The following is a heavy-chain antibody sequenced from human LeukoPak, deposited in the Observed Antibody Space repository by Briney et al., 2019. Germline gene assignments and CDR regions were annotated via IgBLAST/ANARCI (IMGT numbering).Heavy chain of an antibody. CDR1: GFTFSSYW. D-gene: IGHD6-13*01. CDR2: ITSDGDST. CDR3: TRGTSASYSSSWYGY. J-gene: IGHJ4*02. Sequence: GGSLRLSCAASGFTFSSYWMHWVRQAPGKGLVWVSRITSDGDSTSYADSVKGRFTISRDNAKNTLYLQMNSLRAEDTAVYYCTRGTSASYSSSWYGYWGQGTLVTVSS. V-gene: IGHV3-74*01.